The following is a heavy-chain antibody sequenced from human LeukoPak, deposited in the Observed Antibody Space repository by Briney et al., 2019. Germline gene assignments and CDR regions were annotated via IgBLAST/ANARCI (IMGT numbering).Heavy chain of an antibody. Sequence: GGSLRLSCAASGFTFSSYWMSWVRQAPGKGLEWVVNIKQDGSEKYYVDSVKGRFTISRDNAKNSLYLQMNSLRAEDTAVYYCARDLDTYYYDSSGSGGFDYWGQGTLVTVSS. CDR3: ARDLDTYYYDSSGSGGFDY. CDR1: GFTFSSYW. D-gene: IGHD3-22*01. V-gene: IGHV3-7*01. J-gene: IGHJ4*02. CDR2: IKQDGSEK.